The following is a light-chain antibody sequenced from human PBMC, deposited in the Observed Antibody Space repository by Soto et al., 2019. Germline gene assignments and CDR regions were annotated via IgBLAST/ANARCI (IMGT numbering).Light chain of an antibody. CDR1: SSDVGGYNY. Sequence: QSALTQPASVSGSPGQSITISCTGTSSDVGGYNYVSCYQQHPGKAPKLMIYDVSNRPSTVSNRFSGSKSGNTASLTISGCQADDEADYYCSSYTSSSTLVVFGGGTKLTVL. V-gene: IGLV2-14*01. CDR2: DVS. J-gene: IGLJ2*01. CDR3: SSYTSSSTLVV.